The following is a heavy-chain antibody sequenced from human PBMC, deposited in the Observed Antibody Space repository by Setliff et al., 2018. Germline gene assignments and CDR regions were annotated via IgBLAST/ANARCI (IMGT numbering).Heavy chain of an antibody. CDR3: AREVGTSTSSDAFDV. V-gene: IGHV4-30-4*08. CDR1: GDSISSGDYF. D-gene: IGHD1-26*01. Sequence: SETLSLTCTVSGDSISSGDYFWSWIRQSPGKGLEWIAYIYHSGSAYYNPSLKSRVTMSVDTSKNQFSLHLTSVTAADTAVYYCAREVGTSTSSDAFDVWGQGVMVTVSS. J-gene: IGHJ3*01. CDR2: IYHSGSA.